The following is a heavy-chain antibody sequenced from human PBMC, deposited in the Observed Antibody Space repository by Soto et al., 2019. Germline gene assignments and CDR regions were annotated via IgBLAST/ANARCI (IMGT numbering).Heavy chain of an antibody. J-gene: IGHJ4*02. CDR1: GGSISSYY. CDR2: IYYSGST. V-gene: IGHV4-59*07. D-gene: IGHD6-13*01. CDR3: ARSLGSRILYFDF. Sequence: PPDTLSLTCTVSGGSISSYYWSWIRQPPGKGLEWIGYIYYSGSTNYNPSLKSRVTISVDTPKNQSSMKLSTVAAADPAVYYCARSLGSRILYFDFWGPGTLVSLSS.